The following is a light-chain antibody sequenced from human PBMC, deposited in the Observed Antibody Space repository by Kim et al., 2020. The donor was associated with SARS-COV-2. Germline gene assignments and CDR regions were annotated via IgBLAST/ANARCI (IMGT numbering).Light chain of an antibody. CDR1: KLGDKN. CDR3: QAWDSSTVV. J-gene: IGLJ2*01. V-gene: IGLV3-1*01. CDR2: QDT. Sequence: VSPAHTAPISCTGDKLGDKNACCDKQKPGQPPVWVIIQDTTRSSGTQEGSSGANSGNTFTLTTRGTKALDEADYYCQAWDSSTVVFGGGTQLTVL.